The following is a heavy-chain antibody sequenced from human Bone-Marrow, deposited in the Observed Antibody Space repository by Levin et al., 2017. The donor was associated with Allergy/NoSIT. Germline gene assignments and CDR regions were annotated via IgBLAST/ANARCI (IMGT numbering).Heavy chain of an antibody. J-gene: IGHJ5*02. CDR2: INPDSGDT. CDR3: ARQSYDSGWYSGLDP. Sequence: ASVKVSCKASGYTFNGYYIHWVRQAPGQGLEWMGQINPDSGDTNYAQKFQDRVTMTRDTSISTAYMELSRLRSDDTAVYYCARQSYDSGWYSGLDPWGQGTLVTISS. V-gene: IGHV1-2*06. CDR1: GYTFNGYY. D-gene: IGHD6-19*01.